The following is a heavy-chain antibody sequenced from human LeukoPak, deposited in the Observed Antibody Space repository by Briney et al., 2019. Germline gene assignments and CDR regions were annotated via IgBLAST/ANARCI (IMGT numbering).Heavy chain of an antibody. CDR1: GFTFSSYE. Sequence: PGGSLRLSCAASGFTFSSYEMNWVRQAPGKGLEWVSYISSSGSTIYYADSVKGRFTISRDNAKNTLYLQMNSLRAEDTAVYYCAKAREISSSWYTQDYWGQGTLVTVSS. J-gene: IGHJ4*02. D-gene: IGHD6-13*01. CDR2: ISSSGSTI. CDR3: AKAREISSSWYTQDY. V-gene: IGHV3-48*03.